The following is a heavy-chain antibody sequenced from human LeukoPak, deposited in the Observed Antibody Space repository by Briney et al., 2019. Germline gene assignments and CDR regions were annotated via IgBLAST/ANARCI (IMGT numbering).Heavy chain of an antibody. CDR2: IIPIFDTA. J-gene: IGHJ5*02. CDR3: ARDNEWLSPYNWFDP. V-gene: IGHV1-69*01. Sequence: GASVKVSCTASGGTFSSYAISWVRQAPGQGLEWMGGIIPIFDTANYAQKFQGRVTITADESTSTAYMELSSLRSEDTAVYYCARDNEWLSPYNWFDPWGQGTLVTVSS. D-gene: IGHD3-3*01. CDR1: GGTFSSYA.